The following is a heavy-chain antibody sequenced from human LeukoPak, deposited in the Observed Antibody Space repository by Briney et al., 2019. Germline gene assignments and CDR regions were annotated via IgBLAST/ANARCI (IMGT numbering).Heavy chain of an antibody. CDR3: ARDSHYYYYGMDV. J-gene: IGHJ6*02. CDR2: IYYSGST. V-gene: IGHV4-31*03. CDR1: GGSISSGGYY. Sequence: PSETLSLTCTVSGGSISSGGYYWSWIRQHPGKGLEWIGYIYYSGSTYYNPSLESRVTISVDTSKNQFSLKLSSVTAADTAVYYCARDSHYYYYGMDVWGQGTTVTVSS.